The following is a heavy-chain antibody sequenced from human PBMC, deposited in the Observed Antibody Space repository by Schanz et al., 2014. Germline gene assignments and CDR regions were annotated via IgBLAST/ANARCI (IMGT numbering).Heavy chain of an antibody. CDR2: IKHDGSVK. J-gene: IGHJ4*02. Sequence: EVQLLESGGGLVQPWGSLRLSCAASGFTFSSYAMSWVRQAPGKGLEWVANIKHDGSVKDYVDSVEGRFTISRDNAKRSLFLQMNSLRVEDTAVYFCVSQTGSPNYWGQGTLVTVSS. CDR3: VSQTGSPNY. D-gene: IGHD6-13*01. CDR1: GFTFSSYA. V-gene: IGHV3-7*01.